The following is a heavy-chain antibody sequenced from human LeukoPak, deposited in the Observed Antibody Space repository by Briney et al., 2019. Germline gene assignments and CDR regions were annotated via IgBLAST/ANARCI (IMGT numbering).Heavy chain of an antibody. CDR2: VSGSGGIT. Sequence: GGSLRLSCVASGFAFSRFAMNWVRQAPGKGLEWVSIVSGSGGITNSADSVRGRFTISRDRSKTTLFLQMNSLRADDTAVYYCANSVIDWGQGTLVTVSS. D-gene: IGHD2-21*01. CDR3: ANSVID. J-gene: IGHJ4*02. CDR1: GFAFSRFA. V-gene: IGHV3-23*01.